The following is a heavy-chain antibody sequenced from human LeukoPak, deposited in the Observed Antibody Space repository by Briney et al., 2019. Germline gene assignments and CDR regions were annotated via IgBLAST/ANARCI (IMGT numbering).Heavy chain of an antibody. J-gene: IGHJ4*02. CDR3: ARGPWGRIHDSSGYYIGY. CDR1: GGSFSGYY. V-gene: IGHV4-34*01. CDR2: INHSGST. D-gene: IGHD3-22*01. Sequence: SETLSLTCAVDGGSFSGYYWSWIRQPPGKGLEWIGEINHSGSTNYNPSLKSRVTISVDTSKNQFSLKLSSVTAADTAVYYCARGPWGRIHDSSGYYIGYWGQGTLVTVSS.